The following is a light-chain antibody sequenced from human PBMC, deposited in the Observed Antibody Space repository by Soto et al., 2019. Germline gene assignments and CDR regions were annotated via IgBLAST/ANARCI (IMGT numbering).Light chain of an antibody. CDR1: QSISTY. CDR3: QQSYSRPRA. Sequence: DIQMTQSPSSLSASVGDRVTITCRASQSISTYLNWYQVKPGTAPKLLIYAASNLQSGVPSRFSGGGSGTDFTLTISNLHPEDFATYFCQQSYSRPRAFGQGTKVEIK. V-gene: IGKV1-39*01. J-gene: IGKJ1*01. CDR2: AAS.